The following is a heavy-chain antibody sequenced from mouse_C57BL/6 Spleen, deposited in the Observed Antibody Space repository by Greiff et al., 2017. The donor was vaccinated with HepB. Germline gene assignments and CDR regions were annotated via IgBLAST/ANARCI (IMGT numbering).Heavy chain of an antibody. J-gene: IGHJ4*01. Sequence: EVKLVESGGDLVKPGGSLKLSCAASGFTFSSYGMSWVRQTPDKRLEWVATISSGGSYTYYPDSVKGRFTISRDNAKNTLYLQMSSLKSEDTARYYCARSLGAMDYWGQGTSVTVSS. CDR1: GFTFSSYG. CDR2: ISSGGSYT. D-gene: IGHD4-1*01. CDR3: ARSLGAMDY. V-gene: IGHV5-6*01.